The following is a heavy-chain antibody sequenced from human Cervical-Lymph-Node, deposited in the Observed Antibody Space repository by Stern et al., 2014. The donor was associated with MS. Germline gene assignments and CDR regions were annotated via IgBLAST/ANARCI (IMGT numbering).Heavy chain of an antibody. CDR1: GFSFDDSA. Sequence: EVQLVDSGGGLVQPGRSLRLSCAASGFSFDDSAMHWVRPAPGKGLAWVSGISWKSGNIVYADYVKGRFTISRDSAKNSLYLQMNSLTTEDTALYYCAKDMDRRLYLGGLDSWGQGTLVAVSS. D-gene: IGHD3-16*01. V-gene: IGHV3-9*01. CDR2: ISWKSGNI. J-gene: IGHJ4*02. CDR3: AKDMDRRLYLGGLDS.